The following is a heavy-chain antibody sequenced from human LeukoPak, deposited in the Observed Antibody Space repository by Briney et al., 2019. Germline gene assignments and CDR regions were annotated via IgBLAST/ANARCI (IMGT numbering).Heavy chain of an antibody. D-gene: IGHD4-17*01. CDR1: GFTFSDYY. CDR2: ISGSGGST. V-gene: IGHV3-23*01. J-gene: IGHJ4*02. Sequence: GGSLRLSCAASGFTFSDYYMSWVRQAPGKGLEWVSAISGSGGSTYYADSVKGRFTISRDNSKNTLYLQMNSLRAEDTAVYYCAKVPNYGDYDDYWGQGTLVTVSS. CDR3: AKVPNYGDYDDY.